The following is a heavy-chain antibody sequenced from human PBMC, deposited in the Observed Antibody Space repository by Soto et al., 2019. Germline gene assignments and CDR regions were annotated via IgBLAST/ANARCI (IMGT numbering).Heavy chain of an antibody. V-gene: IGHV4-34*01. Sequence: QVQLQQWGAGLLKPSETLSLTCAVYGGSFSGYYWNWIRQPPGKGLEWIGEINHSGSTNYTPSLKSRLTTSLDTSTNQLSLTLSSMTAADTAVYYRARGYGRNFDYWGQGTLVTVSS. J-gene: IGHJ4*02. CDR2: INHSGST. D-gene: IGHD3-10*01. CDR3: ARGYGRNFDY. CDR1: GGSFSGYY.